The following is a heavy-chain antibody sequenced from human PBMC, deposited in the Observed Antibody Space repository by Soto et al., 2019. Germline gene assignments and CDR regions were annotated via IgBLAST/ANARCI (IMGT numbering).Heavy chain of an antibody. J-gene: IGHJ6*02. CDR3: AHIWFGELFDYYYGMDV. V-gene: IGHV1-69*13. CDR1: GGTFSSYA. D-gene: IGHD3-10*01. Sequence: VASVKVSCKASGGTFSSYAISWVRQAPGQGLEWMGGIIPIFGTANYAQKFQGRVTITADESTSTAYMELSSLRSEDTAVYYCAHIWFGELFDYYYGMDVWGQGTTVTVTS. CDR2: IIPIFGTA.